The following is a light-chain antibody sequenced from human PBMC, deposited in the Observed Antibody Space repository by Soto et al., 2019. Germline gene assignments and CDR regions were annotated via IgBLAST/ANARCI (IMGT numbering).Light chain of an antibody. CDR2: GAS. CDR1: QSVSSN. J-gene: IGKJ1*01. Sequence: EIVMTQSPATLSVSPGERATLSCRASQSVSSNLAWYQQKPGQAPRLLIYGASTRATGIPARFSGSGSGTEFTLTISSLQSEDFAVYYCQHYNDWPRTFGEGTKVEFK. V-gene: IGKV3-15*01. CDR3: QHYNDWPRT.